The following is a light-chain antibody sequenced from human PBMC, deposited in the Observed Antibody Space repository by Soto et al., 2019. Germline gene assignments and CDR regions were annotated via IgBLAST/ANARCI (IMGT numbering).Light chain of an antibody. CDR2: SHN. J-gene: IGLJ3*02. Sequence: QSVLTQPPSASGTPGQRVTISCSGSGSNIGSNTVNWYQQLPGTAPKLLIYSHNQRPSGVPDRFSGSKSGTSASLAISGLQSEDEADYYCAAWDDSLNGWVFGGGTKLTVL. CDR1: GSNIGSNT. V-gene: IGLV1-44*01. CDR3: AAWDDSLNGWV.